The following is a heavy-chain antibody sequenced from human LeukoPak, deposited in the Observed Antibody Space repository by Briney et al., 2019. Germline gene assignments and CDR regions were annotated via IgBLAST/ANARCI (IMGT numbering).Heavy chain of an antibody. CDR2: IIPILDTT. J-gene: IGHJ4*02. D-gene: IGHD3-10*01. Sequence: ASVKVSCKASGATFSSYAMSWVRQAPGQGLEWMGRIIPILDTTNYGQKFQGRITITADKSTSTAYLELTNLRSEDTAVYYCARGYYGSGSYTSAGYWGQGTLVSVSS. V-gene: IGHV1-69*04. CDR1: GATFSSYA. CDR3: ARGYYGSGSYTSAGY.